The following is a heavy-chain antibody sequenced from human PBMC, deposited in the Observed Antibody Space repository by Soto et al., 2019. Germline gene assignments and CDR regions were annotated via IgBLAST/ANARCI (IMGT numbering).Heavy chain of an antibody. D-gene: IGHD6-19*01. CDR3: ARSVEGHFDY. V-gene: IGHV3-48*02. CDR2: ITSDTKTI. CDR1: GFRFSIYS. J-gene: IGHJ4*02. Sequence: EVQLVESGGGLVQPGGSLRLSCAASGFRFSIYSMNWVRQAPGKGLEWSAYITSDTKTIKYADSVKGRFTISRDNDKNLVYLQMNCLRDEDTAVYYCARSVEGHFDYWGQGTVVTVST.